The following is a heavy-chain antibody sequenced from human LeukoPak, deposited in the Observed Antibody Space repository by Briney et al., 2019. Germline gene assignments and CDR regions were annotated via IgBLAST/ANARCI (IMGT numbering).Heavy chain of an antibody. Sequence: GASVKASCKASGYTFTGYYMHWVRQAPGQGLEWMGWINPNSGGTKYAQKFQGRVTMTRDTSISTAYMELSRLRSDDTAVYYCASQTLVAVTIHHWGQGTLVTVSS. CDR3: ASQTLVAVTIHH. CDR2: INPNSGGT. CDR1: GYTFTGYY. J-gene: IGHJ4*02. D-gene: IGHD6-19*01. V-gene: IGHV1-2*02.